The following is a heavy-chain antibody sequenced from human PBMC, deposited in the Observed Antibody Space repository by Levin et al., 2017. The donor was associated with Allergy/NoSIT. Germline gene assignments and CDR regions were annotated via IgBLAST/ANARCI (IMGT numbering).Heavy chain of an antibody. CDR1: GFTFSSYA. Sequence: GESLKISCAASGFTFSSYAMSWVRQAPGKGLEWVSAISGSGGSTYYADSVKGRFTISRDNSKNTRYLQMNSLRAEDTAVYYCAKDHWGVVVVITGDYWGQGTLVTVSS. CDR3: AKDHWGVVVVITGDY. D-gene: IGHD3-22*01. V-gene: IGHV3-23*01. J-gene: IGHJ4*02. CDR2: ISGSGGST.